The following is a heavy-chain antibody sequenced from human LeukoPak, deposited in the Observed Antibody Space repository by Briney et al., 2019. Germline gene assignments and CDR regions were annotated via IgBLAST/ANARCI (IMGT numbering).Heavy chain of an antibody. V-gene: IGHV1-69*13. CDR1: GGTFTSYG. CDR2: IIPMFGTT. D-gene: IGHD2-2*01. J-gene: IGHJ4*02. CDR3: STVGSSASDPYDY. Sequence: ASVKVSCKASGGTFTSYGISWVRQAPGQGLEWMGGIIPMFGTTKYAQKFQGRVTITADQSTRTAYMEMSSLRSEDTALYYCSTVGSSASDPYDYRGQGTLVTVSS.